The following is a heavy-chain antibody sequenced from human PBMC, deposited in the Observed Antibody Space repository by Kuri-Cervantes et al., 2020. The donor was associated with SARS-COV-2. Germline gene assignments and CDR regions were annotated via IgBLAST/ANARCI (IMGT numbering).Heavy chain of an antibody. Sequence: GGSLRLSCAASGFTFSNSDMHCVRQRPGKGLEWVAFIRNDGTARQYVDSVKGRFTISRDNYKSTVHLQVNRLRVEDTAVYYCAKDHGSDWTFPGSWGQGTQVTVSS. CDR1: GFTFSNSD. D-gene: IGHD6-19*01. J-gene: IGHJ5*02. V-gene: IGHV3-30*02. CDR3: AKDHGSDWTFPGS. CDR2: IRNDGTAR.